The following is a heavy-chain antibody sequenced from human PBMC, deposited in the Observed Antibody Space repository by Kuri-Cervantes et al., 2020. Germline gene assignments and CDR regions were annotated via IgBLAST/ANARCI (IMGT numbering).Heavy chain of an antibody. CDR2: IYYSGST. D-gene: IGHD5-24*01. V-gene: IGHV4-39*01. Sequence: SETLSLTCAVSGGSISSSSYYWGWIRQPPGKGLEWIGSIYYSGSTYYNPSLKSRVTISVDTSKNQFSLKLSSVTAADTAGYYCARAVEMATINTGFDYWGQGTLVTVSS. CDR1: GGSISSSSYY. CDR3: ARAVEMATINTGFDY. J-gene: IGHJ4*02.